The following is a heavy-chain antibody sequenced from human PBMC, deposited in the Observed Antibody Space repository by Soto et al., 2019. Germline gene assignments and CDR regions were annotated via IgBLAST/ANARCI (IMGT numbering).Heavy chain of an antibody. CDR1: GGSISSRGYY. Sequence: PSETLSLTCTVSGGSISSRGYYWGWIRQPPGKGLEWIGTIYYSGSTYYNPSLKSRVTISIDTSKSQFSLKLTSVTAADTGVYYCARGSAGHCSGGSCYSGREYFQHWGQGTLVTVSS. D-gene: IGHD2-15*01. CDR2: IYYSGST. J-gene: IGHJ1*01. V-gene: IGHV4-39*07. CDR3: ARGSAGHCSGGSCYSGREYFQH.